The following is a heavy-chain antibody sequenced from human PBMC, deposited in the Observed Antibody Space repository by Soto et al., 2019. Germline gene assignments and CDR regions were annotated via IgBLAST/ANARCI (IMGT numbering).Heavy chain of an antibody. V-gene: IGHV4-59*08. CDR3: ASLVGAKGAEYFQH. J-gene: IGHJ1*01. CDR2: IYYSGST. D-gene: IGHD1-26*01. CDR1: GGSISSYY. Sequence: QVQLQESGPGLVKPSETLSLTCTVSGGSISSYYWSWIRQPPGKGLEWIGYIYYSGSTNYNPSLQSRVTISVDTSKNQFSLKLSSVTAADTAVYYCASLVGAKGAEYFQHWGQGTLVTVSS.